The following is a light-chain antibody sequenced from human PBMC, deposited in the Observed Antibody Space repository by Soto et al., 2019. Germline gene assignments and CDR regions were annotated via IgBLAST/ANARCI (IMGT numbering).Light chain of an antibody. J-gene: IGKJ1*01. CDR1: QSVSLS. CDR2: DAS. CDR3: QQYNNWLWT. V-gene: IGKV3D-15*01. Sequence: PGGRATLSCRASQSVSLSLAXYXXKLGXXXRXXXYDASERASAIPARFSGSGYGTEFTLTISSLQSEDFAVYYCQQYNNWLWTFGQGNKVDI.